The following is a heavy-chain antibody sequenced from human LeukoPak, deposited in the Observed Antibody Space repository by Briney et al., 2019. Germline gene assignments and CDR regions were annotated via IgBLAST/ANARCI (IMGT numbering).Heavy chain of an antibody. CDR1: GFTFSTNA. V-gene: IGHV3-23*01. J-gene: IGHJ4*02. CDR2: ISGSGAST. D-gene: IGHD2-15*01. CDR3: GSGYCSGGGCYSEVGHY. Sequence: GGSLRLSCLTSGFTFSTNAMSWVRQAPGKGLEWISGISGSGASTYYADSVTGRFTISRDNSRNTLYLQMNSLRGDDTAVYYCGSGYCSGGGCYSEVGHYWGQGTLVTVSS.